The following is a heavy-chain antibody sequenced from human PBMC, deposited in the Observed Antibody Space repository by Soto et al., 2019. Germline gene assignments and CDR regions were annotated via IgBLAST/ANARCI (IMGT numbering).Heavy chain of an antibody. Sequence: QVQLVQSGAAVKKPGSSVKVSCKAAGGTFSSYAISWVRQAPGQGLEWMGGIIPIFGTANYAQKLQGRVTIPAAESRTTAYMDLGSLRSEDTAVYYCARAHPPMARGVISESSYYHGMDIWGQGTTVTVS. CDR1: GGTFSSYA. J-gene: IGHJ6*02. V-gene: IGHV1-69*01. CDR3: ARAHPPMARGVISESSYYHGMDI. D-gene: IGHD3-10*01. CDR2: IIPIFGTA.